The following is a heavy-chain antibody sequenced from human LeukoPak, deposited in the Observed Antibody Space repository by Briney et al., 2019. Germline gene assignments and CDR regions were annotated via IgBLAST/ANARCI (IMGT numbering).Heavy chain of an antibody. CDR3: ARGVAVAGTGGYYFDY. V-gene: IGHV3-30-3*01. Sequence: GGSLRLSCAASGFTFSSYAMHWVRQAPGKGLEWVAVISYDGSNKYYADSVKGRFTISRDNSKNTLYLQMNSLRAEDTAVYYCARGVAVAGTGGYYFDYWGQKTLVTVSS. CDR1: GFTFSSYA. CDR2: ISYDGSNK. J-gene: IGHJ4*02. D-gene: IGHD6-13*01.